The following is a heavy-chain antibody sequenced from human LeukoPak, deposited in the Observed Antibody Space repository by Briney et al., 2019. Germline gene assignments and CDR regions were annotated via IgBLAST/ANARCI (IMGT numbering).Heavy chain of an antibody. CDR3: ARDFYYYDSSGRTDNPY. CDR2: IIPILGIT. Sequence: SVKVSCKASGGTFSSYAISWVRQAPGQGLQWMGRIIPILGITNYAQKFQGRVTLTADKSTSTAYMELSSLRSEDTAIYYCARDFYYYDSSGRTDNPYWGQGTLVTVSS. J-gene: IGHJ4*02. CDR1: GGTFSSYA. V-gene: IGHV1-69*04. D-gene: IGHD3-22*01.